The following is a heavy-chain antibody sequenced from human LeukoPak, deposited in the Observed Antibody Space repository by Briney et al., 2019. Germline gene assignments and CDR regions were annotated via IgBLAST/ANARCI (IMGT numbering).Heavy chain of an antibody. CDR1: GFTFSSYW. Sequence: PGGSLRLSCAAPGFTFSSYWMSWVRQAPGKGLEWVSAISGSGGSTYYADSVKGRFTISRDNSKNTLYLQMNSLRAEDTAVYYCAKDHRIRRDGYRTGTPKGDYWGQGTLVTVSS. CDR3: AKDHRIRRDGYRTGTPKGDY. CDR2: ISGSGGST. D-gene: IGHD5-24*01. V-gene: IGHV3-23*01. J-gene: IGHJ4*02.